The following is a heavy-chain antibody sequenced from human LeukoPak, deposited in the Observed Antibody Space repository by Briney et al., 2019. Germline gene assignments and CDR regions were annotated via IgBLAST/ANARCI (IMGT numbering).Heavy chain of an antibody. V-gene: IGHV4-59*01. Sequence: PSETLSLTCTVSGGSISSSYWSWIRQPPGERVEWIGYVYYSGTPNYNPSLKSRVTISVDTSKNRFSLKLNSVTAADTAVYYCASHGGMVLTSPFWDWGQGTLVTVSS. CDR3: ASHGGMVLTSPFWD. CDR1: GGSISSSY. D-gene: IGHD4/OR15-4a*01. CDR2: VYYSGTP. J-gene: IGHJ4*02.